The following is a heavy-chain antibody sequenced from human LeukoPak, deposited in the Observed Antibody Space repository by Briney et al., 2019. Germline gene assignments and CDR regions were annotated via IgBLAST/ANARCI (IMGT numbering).Heavy chain of an antibody. CDR1: GGSISSGGYY. CDR2: IYYSGST. V-gene: IGHV4-31*03. D-gene: IGHD4/OR15-4a*01. J-gene: IGHJ4*02. Sequence: SETLSLTCTVSGGSISSGGYYWSWIRQHPGKGLEWIGYIYYSGSTYYNPSLKGRVTISVDTSKNQFSLRLSSVTAADTAVYYCAREGGVLPVDYWGQGTLVTVPS. CDR3: AREGGVLPVDY.